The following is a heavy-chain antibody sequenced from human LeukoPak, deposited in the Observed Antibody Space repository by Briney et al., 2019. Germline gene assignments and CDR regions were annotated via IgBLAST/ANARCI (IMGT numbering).Heavy chain of an antibody. J-gene: IGHJ5*02. V-gene: IGHV4-4*07. CDR1: GDSITTYY. CDR3: ARVSGYCSGGRCYGGRWFDP. D-gene: IGHD2-15*01. CDR2: VFHSGNS. Sequence: PSETLSLTCSVSGDSITTYYWTWIRQPAGKGLEWLGRVFHSGNSNYNPSVKSRLSMSVDTSKNQVSLRLTSVTAADTALYYCARVSGYCSGGRCYGGRWFDPWGQGILVTVSS.